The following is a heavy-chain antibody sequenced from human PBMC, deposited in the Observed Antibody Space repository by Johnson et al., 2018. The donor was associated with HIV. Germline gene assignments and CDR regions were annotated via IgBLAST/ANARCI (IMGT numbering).Heavy chain of an antibody. V-gene: IGHV3-66*01. CDR1: GFTVSSNY. J-gene: IGHJ3*01. Sequence: EVQLVESGGGVVQPGGSLRLSCAASGFTVSSNYMSWVRQAPGKGLEWVSVIYSGGSTYYADSVKGRFTISRDNSKNTLYLQMNSLRAEDTAVYYCARGIIVSPDAFDFWGLGTRVTVSS. D-gene: IGHD5/OR15-5a*01. CDR3: ARGIIVSPDAFDF. CDR2: IYSGGST.